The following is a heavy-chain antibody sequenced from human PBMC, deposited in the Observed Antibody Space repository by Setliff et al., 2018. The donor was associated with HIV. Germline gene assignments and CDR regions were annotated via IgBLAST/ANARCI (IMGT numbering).Heavy chain of an antibody. J-gene: IGHJ4*02. CDR2: IKPDGSEK. V-gene: IGHV3-7*01. CDR3: AKDGN. Sequence: GGSLRLSCAASGFTFSDYFMDWVRQAPGKGLEWVANIKPDGSEKYYVDSVKGRFTISRDNAKNSLYLQMNSLRAEDTAVYYCAKDGNWGQGTLVTVSS. CDR1: GFTFSDYF. D-gene: IGHD2-15*01.